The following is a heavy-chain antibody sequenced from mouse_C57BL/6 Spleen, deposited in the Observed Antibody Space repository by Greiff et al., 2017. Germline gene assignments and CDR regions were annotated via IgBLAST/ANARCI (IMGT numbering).Heavy chain of an antibody. Sequence: QVQLKESGAELVRPGASVKLSCKASGYTFTDYYINWVKQRPGQGLEWIARIYPGSGNTYYNEKFKGKATLTAEKSSSTAYMQLSSLTSEDSAVYFCAREDYGSSPAWFAYWGQGTLVTVSA. J-gene: IGHJ3*01. CDR2: IYPGSGNT. D-gene: IGHD1-1*01. CDR1: GYTFTDYY. V-gene: IGHV1-76*01. CDR3: AREDYGSSPAWFAY.